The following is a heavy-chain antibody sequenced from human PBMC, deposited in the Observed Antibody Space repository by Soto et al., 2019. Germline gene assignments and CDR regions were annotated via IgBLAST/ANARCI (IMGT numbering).Heavy chain of an antibody. Sequence: SETLSVTCTVSGGFINSYCWSWIRQPPGKGLEWIAYIFDSGNANYNPSLKSRVTISVDTSKTQFSLKLSSVTAEDTAVYYCARGSMLRYHTTYTASTRYNPWGQGTLVTVSS. CDR2: IFDSGNA. D-gene: IGHD2-2*02. CDR1: GGFINSYC. V-gene: IGHV4-59*01. CDR3: ARGSMLRYHTTYTASTRYNP. J-gene: IGHJ5*02.